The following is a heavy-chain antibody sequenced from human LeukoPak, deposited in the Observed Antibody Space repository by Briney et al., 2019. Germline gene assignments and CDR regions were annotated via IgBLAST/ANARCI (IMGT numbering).Heavy chain of an antibody. D-gene: IGHD4-17*01. V-gene: IGHV3-33*01. J-gene: IGHJ4*02. Sequence: GGSLRLSCAASGFTFSSYGLHWVRQAPGKGLEWVAVIWYDGSNKYYADSVKGRFTISRDNSKNTLYLQMNSLRAEDTAVYYCAREWSYGDYDYWGQGTLVTVSS. CDR3: AREWSYGDYDY. CDR2: IWYDGSNK. CDR1: GFTFSSYG.